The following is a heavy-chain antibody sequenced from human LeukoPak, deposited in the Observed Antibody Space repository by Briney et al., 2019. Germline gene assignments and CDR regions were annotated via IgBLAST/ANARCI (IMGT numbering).Heavy chain of an antibody. D-gene: IGHD2-2*01. J-gene: IGHJ4*02. CDR3: ARESHCSSTSCYVNY. V-gene: IGHV3-21*01. CDR2: ISSSSSYI. CDR1: GFTFSSYS. Sequence: PGGSLRLSCAASGFTFSSYSMNWVRQAPGKGLEWVSSISSSSSYIYYADSVKGRFTISRDNAKNSLYLQMNSLRAEDTAVYYCARESHCSSTSCYVNYWGQGTLVTVSS.